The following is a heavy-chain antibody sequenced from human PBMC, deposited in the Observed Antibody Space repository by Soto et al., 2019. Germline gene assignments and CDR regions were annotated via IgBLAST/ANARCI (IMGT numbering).Heavy chain of an antibody. CDR1: GFTCSSYS. J-gene: IGHJ3*02. V-gene: IGHV3-21*01. CDR3: ARALSRNAFDI. Sequence: PGGSLRVSCAASGFTCSSYSMNWVRQAPGKGLEWVSSISSSSSYIYYADSVKGRFTISRDNAKNSLYLQMNSLRAEDTAVYYCARALSRNAFDIWGQGTMVTVSS. CDR2: ISSSSSYI.